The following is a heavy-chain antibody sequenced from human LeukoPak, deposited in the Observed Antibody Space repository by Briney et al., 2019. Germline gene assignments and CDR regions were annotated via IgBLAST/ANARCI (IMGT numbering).Heavy chain of an antibody. Sequence: PSETLSLTCAVYGGSFSGYYRSWIRQPPGKGLEWIGEINHSGSTNYNPSLKSRVTISVDTSKNQFSLKLSSVTAADTAVYYCATRRGNYYGSGSYFPWGQGTLVTVSS. CDR2: INHSGST. CDR3: ATRRGNYYGSGSYFP. J-gene: IGHJ5*02. V-gene: IGHV4-34*01. D-gene: IGHD3-10*01. CDR1: GGSFSGYY.